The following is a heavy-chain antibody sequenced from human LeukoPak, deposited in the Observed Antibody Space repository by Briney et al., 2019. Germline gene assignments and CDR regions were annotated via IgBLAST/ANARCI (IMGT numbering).Heavy chain of an antibody. V-gene: IGHV4-4*07. D-gene: IGHD2-2*01. CDR3: ARGHRLYQLLLFDF. J-gene: IGHJ4*02. CDR2: IYTSGST. Sequence: PSETLSPTCTVSGGSISGYYWSWIRQPAGKGLEWIGRIYTSGSTNYNPSLTSRVTMSVDTSENQLSLNLSSVTAADTAVYFCARGHRLYQLLLFDFWGQGTLVTVSS. CDR1: GGSISGYY.